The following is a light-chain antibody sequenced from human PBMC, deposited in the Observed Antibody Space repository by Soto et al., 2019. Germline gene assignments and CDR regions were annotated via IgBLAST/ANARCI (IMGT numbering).Light chain of an antibody. CDR1: SYNIGSNT. CDR3: AAWDDSLNAVG. J-gene: IGLJ2*01. Sequence: QSVLTQPPSASGTPGQRVTISCSGSSYNIGSNTVNWYQQLPGTAPKLLIYSNNQRPSGVPDRFSGSKSGTSASLAISGLQSEDEADYYCAAWDDSLNAVGFGGGTQLTVL. CDR2: SNN. V-gene: IGLV1-44*01.